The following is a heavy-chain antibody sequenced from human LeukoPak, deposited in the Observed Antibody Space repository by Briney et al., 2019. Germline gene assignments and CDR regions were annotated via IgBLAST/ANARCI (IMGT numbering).Heavy chain of an antibody. CDR1: GYTFTGYY. CDR3: ARPFTDTAMVTRDY. V-gene: IGHV1-2*06. D-gene: IGHD5-18*01. J-gene: IGHJ4*02. Sequence: ASVKVSCKASGYTFTGYYMHWVRQAPGQGLEWMGRINPNSGGTNYAQKFQGRVTMTRDTSISTAYMELSRLRSDDTAVYYCARPFTDTAMVTRDYLGQGTLVTVSS. CDR2: INPNSGGT.